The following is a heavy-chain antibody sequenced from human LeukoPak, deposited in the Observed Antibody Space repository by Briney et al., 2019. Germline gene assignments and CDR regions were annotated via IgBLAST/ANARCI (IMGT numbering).Heavy chain of an antibody. D-gene: IGHD2-21*01. V-gene: IGHV4-61*01. J-gene: IGHJ4*02. Sequence: SETLSLTCSVSGGSISSDTYYWGWIRQPPGKGLEWIGYIYYSGSTNYNPSLKSRVTISVDTSKNQFSLKLSSVTAADTAVYYCARGVMLWGQGTLVTVSS. CDR3: ARGVML. CDR1: GGSISSDTYY. CDR2: IYYSGST.